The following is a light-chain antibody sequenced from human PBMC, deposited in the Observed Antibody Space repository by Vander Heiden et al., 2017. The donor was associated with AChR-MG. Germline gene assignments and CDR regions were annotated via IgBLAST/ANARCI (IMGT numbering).Light chain of an antibody. CDR2: RND. J-gene: IGLJ2*01. CDR1: SSNIGSNT. CDR3: AAWDDSLNGVV. Sequence: QSVLTQPPSASETPGQRVTISCSGSSSNIGSNTVNWYQQLPGTAPKLLIYRNDQRPLGVSDRFSGSKSGTSASLAITGLQSEDEAAYYCAAWDDSLNGVVFGGGTKLTVL. V-gene: IGLV1-44*01.